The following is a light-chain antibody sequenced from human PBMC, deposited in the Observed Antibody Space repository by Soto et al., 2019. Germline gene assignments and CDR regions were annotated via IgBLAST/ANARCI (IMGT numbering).Light chain of an antibody. CDR2: DAS. CDR3: QQYDNLPIT. Sequence: DIQMTQSPSSLSASEGDRVSIRCQASQDIRNYLNWYQQKPGKAPKLLIYDASNVETGVPSRFSGSGSGTLFDITISSLQPEDIATYYCQQYDNLPITFGQGTRLEI. J-gene: IGKJ5*01. CDR1: QDIRNY. V-gene: IGKV1-33*01.